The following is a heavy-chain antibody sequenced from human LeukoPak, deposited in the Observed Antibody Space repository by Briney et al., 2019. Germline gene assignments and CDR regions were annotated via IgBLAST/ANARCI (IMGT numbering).Heavy chain of an antibody. CDR3: AKCQLERTEYPYYSYSYMDV. D-gene: IGHD1-1*01. CDR1: GCTFSRYW. V-gene: IGHV3-7*01. CDR2: IKGDGSKK. J-gene: IGHJ6*03. Sequence: GGALRLSCAASGCTFSRYWMTWVRQAPGKGLEGVADIKGDGSKKKYADSVKGRFTVSRDNAKNSLYLQMNRLRAEDTAGYYCAKCQLERTEYPYYSYSYMDVWGKGTPVTVSS.